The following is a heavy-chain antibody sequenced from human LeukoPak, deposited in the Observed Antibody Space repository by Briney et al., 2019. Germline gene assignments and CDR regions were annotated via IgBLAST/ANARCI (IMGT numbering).Heavy chain of an antibody. V-gene: IGHV4-34*01. CDR1: GGSFSGYY. CDR3: ARGEAAAFDY. Sequence: SETLSLTCAVYGGSFSGYYWSWIRQPPGKGLEWIGEINHSGSTNYNPSLKSRVTISVDTSKNQFSLKLSSVTAADTAVYYCARGEAAAFDYWGQGTLVTVSS. J-gene: IGHJ4*02. CDR2: INHSGST. D-gene: IGHD6-13*01.